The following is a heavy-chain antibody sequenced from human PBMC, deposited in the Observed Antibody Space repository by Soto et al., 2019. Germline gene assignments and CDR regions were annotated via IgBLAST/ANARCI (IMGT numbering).Heavy chain of an antibody. CDR2: IIHDGSNL. CDR1: GFTFNYYG. D-gene: IGHD2-2*03. J-gene: IGHJ4*02. V-gene: IGHV3-30*18. Sequence: QVQLVESGGDVVQPGGSLRLSCAASGFTFNYYGMHWVRQPPGKGLEWVAVIIHDGSNLNYGDSVKGRFTVSRDNSKDTLYLQMRSLRPEDTAVYYCAKVVLGGYCSTSSCYVFDKWGQGTLVTVSS. CDR3: AKVVLGGYCSTSSCYVFDK.